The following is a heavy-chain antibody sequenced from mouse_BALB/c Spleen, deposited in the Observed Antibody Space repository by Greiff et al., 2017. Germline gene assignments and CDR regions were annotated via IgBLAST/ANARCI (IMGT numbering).Heavy chain of an antibody. CDR2: IDPANGNT. J-gene: IGHJ2*01. D-gene: IGHD2-1*01. Sequence: DVQLVESGAELVKPGASVKLSCTASGFNIKDTYMHWVKQRPEQGLEWIGRIDPANGNTKYDPKFQGKATITADTSSNTAYLQLSSLTSEDTAVYYCACYGNARNYFDYWGQGTTLTVSS. CDR1: GFNIKDTY. V-gene: IGHV14-3*02. CDR3: ACYGNARNYFDY.